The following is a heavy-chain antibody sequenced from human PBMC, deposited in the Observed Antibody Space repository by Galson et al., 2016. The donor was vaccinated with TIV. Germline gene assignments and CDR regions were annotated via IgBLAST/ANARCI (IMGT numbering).Heavy chain of an antibody. D-gene: IGHD4-17*01. CDR2: ISACNGDT. Sequence: SVKVSCKASGYTFTSFGLSWVRQAPGQGLEWMGWISACNGDTYFAQNLQDRVTMTTDTSTSTAYMELGSLRSDDTAVYYCARTVYGSSALDVWGQGTTVTVSS. V-gene: IGHV1-18*01. CDR3: ARTVYGSSALDV. J-gene: IGHJ6*02. CDR1: GYTFTSFG.